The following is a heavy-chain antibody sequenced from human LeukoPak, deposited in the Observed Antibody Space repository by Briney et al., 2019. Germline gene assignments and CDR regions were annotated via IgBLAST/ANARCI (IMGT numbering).Heavy chain of an antibody. CDR3: ARRDTSGWNNWFDP. CDR2: IIPMFDTP. CDR1: GGTFSRNA. D-gene: IGHD6-19*01. V-gene: IGHV1-69*13. J-gene: IGHJ5*02. Sequence: GASVKVSCKASGGTFSRNAINWVRQAPGQGLEWMGGIIPMFDTPNYAQKFQGRVTITADESTTTAYMELSRLTSNDTAVYSCARRDTSGWNNWFDPWGQGTLVTVSS.